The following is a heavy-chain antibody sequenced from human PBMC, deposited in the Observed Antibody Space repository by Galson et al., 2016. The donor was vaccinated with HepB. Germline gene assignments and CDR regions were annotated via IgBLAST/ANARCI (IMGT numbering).Heavy chain of an antibody. V-gene: IGHV1-3*01. Sequence: SVKVSCKASGYDFTSYDMHWVRQSPGQRLEWMGWISASSGNTKYPEKFQGRVTFARDTSERTHYMELNSLTSEDTAVYYCARDLIGNLDVWGQGTTVTVSS. J-gene: IGHJ6*02. D-gene: IGHD3-16*02. CDR1: GYDFTSYD. CDR3: ARDLIGNLDV. CDR2: ISASSGNT.